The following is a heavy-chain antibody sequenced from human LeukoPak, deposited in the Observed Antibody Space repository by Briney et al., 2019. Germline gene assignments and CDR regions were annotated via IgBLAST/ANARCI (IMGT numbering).Heavy chain of an antibody. J-gene: IGHJ6*03. D-gene: IGHD2-15*01. CDR3: ARRPISCSGGSCYSNYYYYYYMDV. V-gene: IGHV1-2*02. CDR2: INPNSGGT. Sequence: GASVKVSCKASGYTFTGYYMHWVRQAPGQGLEWMGWINPNSGGTNYAQKFQGRVTMTRDTSISTAYMELSRLRSDDTAVYYCARRPISCSGGSCYSNYYYYYYMDVWGKGTTVTISS. CDR1: GYTFTGYY.